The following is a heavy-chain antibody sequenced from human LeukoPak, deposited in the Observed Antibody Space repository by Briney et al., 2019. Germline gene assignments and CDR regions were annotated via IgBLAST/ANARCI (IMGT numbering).Heavy chain of an antibody. Sequence: ASVKVSCKASGGTFSSYAISWVRQAPGQGLEWMGGIIPIFGTANYAQKFQGRVTITADESTSTAYMELSSLRSEDTAVYYCARREDIVVVPAAIPRGGYFDWLGAFDISGQGTMVTVSS. D-gene: IGHD2-2*02. CDR3: ARREDIVVVPAAIPRGGYFDWLGAFDI. V-gene: IGHV1-69*13. CDR2: IIPIFGTA. CDR1: GGTFSSYA. J-gene: IGHJ3*02.